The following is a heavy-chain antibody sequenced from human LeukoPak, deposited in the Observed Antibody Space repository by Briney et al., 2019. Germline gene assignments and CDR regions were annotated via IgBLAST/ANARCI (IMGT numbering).Heavy chain of an antibody. V-gene: IGHV3-23*01. CDR2: ISGRGGSI. J-gene: IGHJ4*02. CDR1: GFSFSNYA. CDR3: AQHPGGRVDTTRFDY. Sequence: GGSLRLSCTGSGFSFSNYAMSWVRQAPGKGLEWVSIISGRGGSIKYADSVKGRFTLSRDNSKDTLFLQMDRLSAEDTAVYYCAQHPGGRVDTTRFDYWGQGTLVTVSS. D-gene: IGHD1-26*01.